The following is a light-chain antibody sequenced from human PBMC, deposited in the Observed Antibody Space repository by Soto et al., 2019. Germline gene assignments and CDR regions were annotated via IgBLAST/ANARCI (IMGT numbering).Light chain of an antibody. J-gene: IGKJ2*01. CDR2: KSS. Sequence: DIQMTQSPSTLSASVGDRVTITCRASQSINRWLAWYQQKPGKAPKLLIYKSSTLESGVPSRFSGGRIRTELSRSISSLQPDTFAAYYSQQYSSYLYIVGQGTKVDIK. V-gene: IGKV1-5*03. CDR3: QQYSSYLYI. CDR1: QSINRW.